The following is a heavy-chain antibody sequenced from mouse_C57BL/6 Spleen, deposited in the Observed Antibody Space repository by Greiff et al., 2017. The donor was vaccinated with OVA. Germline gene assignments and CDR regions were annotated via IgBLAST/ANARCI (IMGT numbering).Heavy chain of an antibody. Sequence: EVQLQQSVAELVRPGASVKLSCTASGFNTKNTYMHWVKQRPEQGLEWIGRIDPANGNTKYAPKFQGKATLTADTSSNTAYLQLSSLTSEDTAIYSCAREGYSNPCDYWGQGTTLTVSS. J-gene: IGHJ2*01. CDR2: IDPANGNT. CDR1: GFNTKNTY. V-gene: IGHV14-3*01. D-gene: IGHD2-5*01. CDR3: AREGYSNPCDY.